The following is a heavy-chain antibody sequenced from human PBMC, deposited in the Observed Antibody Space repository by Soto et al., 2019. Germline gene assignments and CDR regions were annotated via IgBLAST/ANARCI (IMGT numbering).Heavy chain of an antibody. CDR2: ISGSGNSP. Sequence: PGGSLRLSCAASGFTFSSYAMSWVRQAPGKGLEWVSSISGSGNSPYYADSVKGRFTISRDNAKNTLYLQMNSLRAEDTAVYYCAKESYYDTSGYFHFDYCGQGTPVTVSS. V-gene: IGHV3-23*01. CDR3: AKESYYDTSGYFHFDY. CDR1: GFTFSSYA. J-gene: IGHJ4*02. D-gene: IGHD3-22*01.